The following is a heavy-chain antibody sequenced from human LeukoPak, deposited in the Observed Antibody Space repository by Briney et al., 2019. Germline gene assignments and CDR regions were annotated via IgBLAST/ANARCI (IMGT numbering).Heavy chain of an antibody. V-gene: IGHV1-69*13. CDR2: IIPIFATA. CDR1: GYTFTSYG. CDR3: ARGPITTRSHFDY. D-gene: IGHD3-22*01. J-gene: IGHJ4*02. Sequence: ASVKVSCKASGYTFTSYGISWVRQAPGQGLEWMGGIIPIFATANYAQKFQGRVTITADESTSTAYMELSSLRSEDTAVYYCARGPITTRSHFDYWGQGTLVTVSS.